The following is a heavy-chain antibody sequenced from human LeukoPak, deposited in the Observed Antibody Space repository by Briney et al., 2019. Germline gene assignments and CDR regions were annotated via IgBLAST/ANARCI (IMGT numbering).Heavy chain of an antibody. D-gene: IGHD2-15*01. J-gene: IGHJ5*02. V-gene: IGHV3-66*01. CDR2: IRGSGDT. CDR1: GFRASDYY. CDR3: ARDRAATQDWVEFDP. Sequence: PGGSLRLSCAVSGFRASDYYMSWVRQAPGKGPEWVALIRGSGDTFYGDSVKGRFTISRDDSKNTVYLRMNSLRVEGTAVYFCARDRAATQDWVEFDPWGQGTLVTVSS.